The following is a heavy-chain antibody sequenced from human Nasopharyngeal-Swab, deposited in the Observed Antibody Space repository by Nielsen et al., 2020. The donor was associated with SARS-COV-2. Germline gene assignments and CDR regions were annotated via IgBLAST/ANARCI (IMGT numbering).Heavy chain of an antibody. Sequence: GGSLRLSCAASGFTFNNYNFNWVRQAPGKGLEGVSSISSSSSYIYYADSVKGRFTISRDNAKNSLYLQMNSLRAEDTAVYYRARDGLDYDFWSAYFMDVWGQGTTVTVSS. CDR3: ARDGLDYDFWSAYFMDV. CDR2: ISSSSSYI. D-gene: IGHD3-3*01. CDR1: GFTFNNYN. V-gene: IGHV3-21*01. J-gene: IGHJ6*02.